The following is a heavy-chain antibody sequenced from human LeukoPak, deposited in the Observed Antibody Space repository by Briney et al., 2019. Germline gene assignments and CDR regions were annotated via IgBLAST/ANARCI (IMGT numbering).Heavy chain of an antibody. J-gene: IGHJ4*02. V-gene: IGHV4-59*01. CDR3: ARGLYYGSGSYSPTFDY. CDR2: IYYSGST. Sequence: PSETLSLTCTVSGGSISSYYWSWIRQPPGKGLEWIGYIYYSGSTNYNPSLKSRVTISVDTSKNQFSLRLSSVTAAETAVYYCARGLYYGSGSYSPTFDYWGQGSLVTVSS. D-gene: IGHD3-10*01. CDR1: GGSISSYY.